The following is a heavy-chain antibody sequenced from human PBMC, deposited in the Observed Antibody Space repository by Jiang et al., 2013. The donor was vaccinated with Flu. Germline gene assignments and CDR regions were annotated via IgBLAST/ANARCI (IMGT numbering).Heavy chain of an antibody. V-gene: IGHV1-46*01. D-gene: IGHD2-2*01. CDR3: ARDKTTSWTTDY. J-gene: IGHJ4*02. Sequence: QLVESGAEVKKPGASVKFSCKASGYTFISHHMHWVRQAPGQGLEWMGVISPSGDSTSYAQKFQGRVTMTRDTSTGSTDFMELSSLRSDDTAVYYCARDKTTSWTTDYWGQGTLVTVSS. CDR1: GYTFISHH. CDR2: ISPSGDST.